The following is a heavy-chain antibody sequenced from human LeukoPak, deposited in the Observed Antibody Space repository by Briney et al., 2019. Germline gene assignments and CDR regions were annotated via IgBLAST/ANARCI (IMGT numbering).Heavy chain of an antibody. CDR2: IHTSGNI. J-gene: IGHJ3*02. V-gene: IGHV4-61*02. Sequence: PSQTLFLTCTVSGDSISSGNYYWTWIRRSAGKGLEWIGRIHTSGNINYNPSLKSQVTISIDTSKNQFSLNLNLVTAANTAVYYCARDRAGDSFDIWGQGTLVTVSS. CDR1: GDSISSGNYY. D-gene: IGHD7-27*01. CDR3: ARDRAGDSFDI.